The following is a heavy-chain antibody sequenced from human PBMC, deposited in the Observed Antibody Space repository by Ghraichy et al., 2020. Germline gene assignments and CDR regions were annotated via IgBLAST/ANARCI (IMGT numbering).Heavy chain of an antibody. Sequence: GGSLRLSCVGSGFSLSSYSMNWVRQSPGKGLEWVSYITSSSRTTSYADSVKGRFTISRDNAQNSLYLQMNSLRDEDTAVYYCARGSTVVRFYYYDGMDVWGQGTTVTVSS. CDR2: ITSSSRTT. J-gene: IGHJ6*02. D-gene: IGHD4-23*01. CDR3: ARGSTVVRFYYYDGMDV. CDR1: GFSLSSYS. V-gene: IGHV3-48*02.